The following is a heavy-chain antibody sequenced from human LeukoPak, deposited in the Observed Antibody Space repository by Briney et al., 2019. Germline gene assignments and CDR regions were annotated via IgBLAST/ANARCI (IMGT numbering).Heavy chain of an antibody. CDR1: GFSFMNAW. D-gene: IGHD2/OR15-2a*01. V-gene: IGHV3-15*01. Sequence: GGSLRLSCAASGFSFMNAWMIWVRRAPGKGLELVGRIKSNADGGTPDYAAPARGRFTISRDDSKNTLYLQMNSLKTEDTAVYYCTTFYHEYSPYWGRGTLVTVSS. CDR2: IKSNADGGTP. J-gene: IGHJ4*02. CDR3: TTFYHEYSPY.